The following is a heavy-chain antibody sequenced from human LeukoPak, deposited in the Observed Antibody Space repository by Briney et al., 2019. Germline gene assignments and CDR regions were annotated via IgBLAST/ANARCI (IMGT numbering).Heavy chain of an antibody. CDR3: ARDPGVVAFHYFDY. V-gene: IGHV3-23*01. J-gene: IGHJ4*02. CDR1: GFTFSSHA. Sequence: GGSLRLSCAASGFTFSSHAMGWVRQAPGKGLEWVSGIGGLGGSTYYAGSVKGRFTISRDNCQNTLYLHMNSLRADDTAVYYCARDPGVVAFHYFDYWGQGSLVTVSS. CDR2: IGGLGGST. D-gene: IGHD3-3*01.